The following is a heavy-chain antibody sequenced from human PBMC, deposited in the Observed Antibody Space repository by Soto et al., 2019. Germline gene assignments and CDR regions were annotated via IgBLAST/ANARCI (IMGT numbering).Heavy chain of an antibody. D-gene: IGHD3-9*01. V-gene: IGHV1-69*13. J-gene: IGHJ4*02. Sequence: SVKVSCKASGGTFSSYAISWVRQAPGQGLEWMGGIIPIFGTANYAQKFQGRVTFTADESTSTAYMELSSLRSEDTAVYYCARVSDILTGFDYWGQGTLVTVSS. CDR2: IIPIFGTA. CDR3: ARVSDILTGFDY. CDR1: GGTFSSYA.